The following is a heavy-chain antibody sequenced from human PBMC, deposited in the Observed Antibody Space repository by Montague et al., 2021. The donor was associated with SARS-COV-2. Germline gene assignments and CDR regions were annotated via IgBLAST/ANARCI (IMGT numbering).Heavy chain of an antibody. CDR3: AGILTSYYGIDV. CDR2: ISAYNGNT. D-gene: IGHD3-9*01. CDR1: GFTFTSYG. J-gene: IGHJ6*02. V-gene: IGHV1-18*01. Sequence: SVKVSCKASGFTFTSYGISWVRQAPGQGLEWVGWISAYNGNTNYAHTLQGRVTMTTDTSTSTAYMELKSLRSDDTAVYYCAGILTSYYGIDVWGQGTTVTVSS.